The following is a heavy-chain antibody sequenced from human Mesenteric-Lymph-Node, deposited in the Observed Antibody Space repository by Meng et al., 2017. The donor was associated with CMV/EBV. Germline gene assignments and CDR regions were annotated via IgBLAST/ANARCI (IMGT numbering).Heavy chain of an antibody. CDR2: ITGTADAI. D-gene: IGHD3-3*01. CDR1: FGNYA. J-gene: IGHJ5*02. Sequence: FGNYAMSWVRQAPGKGLEWVSAITGTADAIYYADSVKGRFTVARDNSKKTVYLQMNSLRSEDTAVYYCARGMGRITTFGVAPNWFDPWGQGTLVTVSS. V-gene: IGHV3-23*01. CDR3: ARGMGRITTFGVAPNWFDP.